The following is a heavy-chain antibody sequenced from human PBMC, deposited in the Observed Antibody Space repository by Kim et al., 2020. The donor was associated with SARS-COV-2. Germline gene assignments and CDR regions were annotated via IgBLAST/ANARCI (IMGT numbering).Heavy chain of an antibody. D-gene: IGHD3-10*01. CDR2: ISGSGGST. CDR1: GFTFSSYA. CDR3: AKAQGSWFGTAPDY. Sequence: GGSLRLSCAASGFTFSSYAMSWVRQAPGKGLEWVSAISGSGGSTYYADSVKGRFTISRDNSKNTLYLQMNSLRAEDTAVYYCAKAQGSWFGTAPDYWGQGTLVTVSS. J-gene: IGHJ4*02. V-gene: IGHV3-23*01.